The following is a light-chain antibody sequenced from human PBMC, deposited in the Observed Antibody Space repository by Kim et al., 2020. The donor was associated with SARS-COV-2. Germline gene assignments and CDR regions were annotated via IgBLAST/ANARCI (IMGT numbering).Light chain of an antibody. Sequence: SPGERATLSCRASQSIDSHDLAWYQQKPGQAPRLLIYGASDRATATPDRFSGSGTGTDFTLTISRLEPEDFAVYYCQHYDTSHITIGQGTRLEIK. CDR2: GAS. CDR1: QSIDSHD. CDR3: QHYDTSHIT. J-gene: IGKJ5*01. V-gene: IGKV3-20*01.